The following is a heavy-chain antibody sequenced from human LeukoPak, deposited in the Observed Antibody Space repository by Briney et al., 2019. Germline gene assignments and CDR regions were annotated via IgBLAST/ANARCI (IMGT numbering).Heavy chain of an antibody. CDR3: ARVRWELPELDY. CDR2: ISAYNGNT. Sequence: ASVRVSCKASGYTFNSYGINWVRQAPGQGLEWMGWISAYNGNTRYAQNLRDRVTMTTDTSASTAYMEVSSLRSEDTAVYYCARVRWELPELDYWGQGTLVTVSS. D-gene: IGHD1-26*01. CDR1: GYTFNSYG. J-gene: IGHJ4*02. V-gene: IGHV1-18*01.